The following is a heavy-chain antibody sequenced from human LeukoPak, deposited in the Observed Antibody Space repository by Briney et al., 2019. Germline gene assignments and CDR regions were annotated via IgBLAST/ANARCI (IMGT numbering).Heavy chain of an antibody. CDR2: ISSSSSTI. CDR1: GFSFSSYS. D-gene: IGHD6-13*01. V-gene: IGHV3-48*04. J-gene: IGHJ6*02. Sequence: GGSLRLSCAAAGFSFSSYSRNWVRQAPGKVLEWVSYISSSSSTIYYADSVKGRFTISRDNAKNSLYLQMNSLRAEDTAVYYCARVGSLGSSWSYYYYGMNVWGQGTTVTVSS. CDR3: ARVGSLGSSWSYYYYGMNV.